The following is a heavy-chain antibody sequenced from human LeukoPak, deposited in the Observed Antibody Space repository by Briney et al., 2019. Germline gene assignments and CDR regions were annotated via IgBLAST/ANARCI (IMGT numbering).Heavy chain of an antibody. D-gene: IGHD2-21*02. CDR2: IHYSGAT. Sequence: SETLSLTCTVSGGSISYDYWTWIRQSPGKRLEWIGYIHYSGATNYSPSLKSRVTISVDTSKDQFSLKLSSVTAADTALYYCATLRGASTAVFDSWGQGTLVTVSS. CDR3: ATLRGASTAVFDS. J-gene: IGHJ4*02. CDR1: GGSISYDY. V-gene: IGHV4-59*08.